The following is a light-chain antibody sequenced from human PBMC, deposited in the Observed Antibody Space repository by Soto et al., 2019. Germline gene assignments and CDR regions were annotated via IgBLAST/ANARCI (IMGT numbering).Light chain of an antibody. V-gene: IGLV2-14*01. CDR2: EVR. Sequence: QSVLTQPASVSGSVGQSITISCTGTSSDVGGYDFVSWYRHHPGKAPKLIIYEVRTRPSGVSDRFSGSKSGNTASLTISGLQAEDEADYYCCLYAVTFYVFGTGTKATVL. CDR3: CLYAVTFYV. CDR1: SSDVGGYDF. J-gene: IGLJ1*01.